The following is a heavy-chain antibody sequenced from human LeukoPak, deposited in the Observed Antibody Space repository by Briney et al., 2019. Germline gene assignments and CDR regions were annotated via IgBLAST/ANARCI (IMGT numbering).Heavy chain of an antibody. CDR2: IYYSGST. V-gene: IGHV4-39*01. CDR3: ARQGDSSGYYYVSDY. Sequence: SETLSLTCTVSGGSIGSSSYYWGWIRQPPGKGLEWIGSIYYSGSTYYNPSLKSRVTISVDTSKNQFSLKLSSVTAADTAVYYCARQGDSSGYYYVSDYWGQGTLVTVSS. CDR1: GGSIGSSSYY. D-gene: IGHD3-22*01. J-gene: IGHJ4*02.